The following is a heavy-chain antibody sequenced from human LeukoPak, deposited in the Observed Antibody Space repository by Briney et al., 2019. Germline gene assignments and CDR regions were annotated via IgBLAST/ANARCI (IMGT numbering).Heavy chain of an antibody. D-gene: IGHD1-1*01. V-gene: IGHV1-24*01. CDR2: FDPEDGET. CDR1: GYTLTELS. J-gene: IGHJ5*01. Sequence: ASVKVSCKVSGYTLTELSMHWVRQAPGKGLEWMGGFDPEDGETIYAQKFQGRVTITEDTSTDTAYMELSSLRSEDTAVYYCATVNAENWNDQNCFDPWGKETWSPSPQ. CDR3: ATVNAENWNDQNCFDP.